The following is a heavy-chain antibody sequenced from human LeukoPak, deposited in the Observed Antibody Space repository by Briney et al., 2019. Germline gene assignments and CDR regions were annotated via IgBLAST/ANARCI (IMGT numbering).Heavy chain of an antibody. CDR2: TYYRSKWYN. CDR3: ARLVGASWFDS. V-gene: IGHV6-1*01. J-gene: IGHJ5*01. CDR1: GDSVSTNSAT. D-gene: IGHD1-26*01. Sequence: SQTLSLTCAISGDSVSTNSATWSWLRQSPSRGLEWLGRTYYRSKWYNDYAVSMKSRITINPDTSKNQFSLQLNSVTPEDTAVYYCARLVGASWFDSWGQGTLVTVSS.